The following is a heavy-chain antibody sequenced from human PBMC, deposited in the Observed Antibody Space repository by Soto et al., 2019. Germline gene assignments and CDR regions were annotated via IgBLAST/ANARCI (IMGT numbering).Heavy chain of an antibody. Sequence: ASVKVSCKASGYTFTSYGISWVRQAPGQGLEWMGWISAYNGNTNYAQKLQGRVTMTTDTSTSTAYMELRSLRSDDTAVYYCARGERVVVDEDYYYMDVWGKGNTVTVSS. CDR2: ISAYNGNT. D-gene: IGHD2-15*01. CDR3: ARGERVVVDEDYYYMDV. V-gene: IGHV1-18*01. J-gene: IGHJ6*03. CDR1: GYTFTSYG.